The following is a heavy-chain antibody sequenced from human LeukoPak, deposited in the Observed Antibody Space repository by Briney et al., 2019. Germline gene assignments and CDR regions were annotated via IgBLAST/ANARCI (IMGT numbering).Heavy chain of an antibody. CDR2: INTNTGNP. V-gene: IGHV7-4-1*02. J-gene: IGHJ5*02. CDR3: ARDLGIFGVVIKDWFDP. Sequence: GASVKVSCKASGYTFTGYYMHWVRQAPGQGLEWMGWINTNTGNPTYAQGFTGRFVFSLDTSVSTAYLQISSLKAEDTAVYYCARDLGIFGVVIKDWFDPWGQGTLVTVSS. D-gene: IGHD3-3*01. CDR1: GYTFTGYY.